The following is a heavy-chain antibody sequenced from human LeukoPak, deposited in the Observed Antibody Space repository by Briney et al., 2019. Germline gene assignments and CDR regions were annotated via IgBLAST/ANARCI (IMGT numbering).Heavy chain of an antibody. Sequence: PGGSLRLXCAASGFTFSSYSMNWVRPAPGKGLEWVSCISSSGNNIYYTNSVKGRFTISRDNSKKMLYLQMSSLRAEDTAVYYCANLGANTRISGDYWGQGTLVTVSS. CDR3: ANLGANTRISGDY. D-gene: IGHD1-14*01. J-gene: IGHJ4*02. CDR1: GFTFSSYS. CDR2: ISSSGNNI. V-gene: IGHV3-48*01.